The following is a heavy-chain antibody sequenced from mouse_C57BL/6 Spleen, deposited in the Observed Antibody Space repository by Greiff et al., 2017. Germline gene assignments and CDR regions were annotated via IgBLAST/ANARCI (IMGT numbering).Heavy chain of an antibody. J-gene: IGHJ1*03. CDR3: AREGGNYVWYFDV. CDR1: GYAFSSYW. V-gene: IGHV1-80*01. CDR2: IYPGDGDN. Sequence: LVESGASVKISCNASGYAFSSYWLNWVKQRPGKGLEWIGQIYPGDGDNNYNGKFKGKATLTADTSSSTAYMQLSSLTSEDSAVYFCAREGGNYVWYFDVWGTGTTVTVSS. D-gene: IGHD2-1*01.